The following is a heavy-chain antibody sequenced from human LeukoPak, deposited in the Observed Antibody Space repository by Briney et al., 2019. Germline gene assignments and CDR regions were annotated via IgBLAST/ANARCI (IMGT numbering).Heavy chain of an antibody. D-gene: IGHD6-19*01. V-gene: IGHV7-4-1*02. CDR2: INTNTGNP. Sequence: ASVKVSCKASGGTFSSYAISWVRQAPGQGLEWMGWINTNTGNPTYAQGFTGRFVFSLDTSVSTAYLQISSLKAEDTAVYYCARDDSSGWYYYYYGMDVWGQGTMVTVSS. CDR3: ARDDSSGWYYYYYGMDV. CDR1: GGTFSSYA. J-gene: IGHJ6*02.